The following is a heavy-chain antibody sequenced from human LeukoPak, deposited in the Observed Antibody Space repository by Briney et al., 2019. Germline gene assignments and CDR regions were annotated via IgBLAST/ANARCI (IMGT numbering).Heavy chain of an antibody. CDR2: IWSDGSKQ. CDR1: GYTFTTYG. J-gene: IGHJ3*02. V-gene: IGHV3-33*01. Sequence: PGGSLRLSCAASGYTFTTYGMHWVRQAPGKGLEWVAAIWSDGSKQIYEDSVRGRFTIFRDDSKNTLYLQMNSLRAEDTAVYYCAREKLSIHAFDIWGQGTMVTVSS. CDR3: AREKLSIHAFDI. D-gene: IGHD2-15*01.